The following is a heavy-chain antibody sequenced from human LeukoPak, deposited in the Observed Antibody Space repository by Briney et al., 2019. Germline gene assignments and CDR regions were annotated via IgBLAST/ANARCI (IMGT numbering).Heavy chain of an antibody. Sequence: PGGSLRLSCAASGFTFSSYAMSWVRQAPGKGLEWVSAISGSGGSTYYADSVKGRFTISRDNSKSTLYLQMNSLRAEDTAVYYCAKTYGSGSYYKGNWFDPWGQGTLVTVSS. CDR3: AKTYGSGSYYKGNWFDP. J-gene: IGHJ5*02. D-gene: IGHD3-10*01. CDR1: GFTFSSYA. V-gene: IGHV3-23*01. CDR2: ISGSGGST.